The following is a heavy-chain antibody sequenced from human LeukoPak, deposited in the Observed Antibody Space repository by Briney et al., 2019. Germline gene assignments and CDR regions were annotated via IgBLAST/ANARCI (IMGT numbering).Heavy chain of an antibody. V-gene: IGHV6-1*01. J-gene: IGHJ6*02. CDR2: TCYRSKWYN. CDR1: GDSVSSNSAA. Sequence: PSQTLSLTCAISGDSVSSNSAAWNWIRQSPSRGLEWLGRTCYRSKWYNDYAVSVKSRITINPDTSKNQFSLQLNSVTPEDTAVYYYARDDIAAAGTYYYYYGMDVWGQGTTVTVSS. CDR3: ARDDIAAAGTYYYYYGMDV. D-gene: IGHD6-13*01.